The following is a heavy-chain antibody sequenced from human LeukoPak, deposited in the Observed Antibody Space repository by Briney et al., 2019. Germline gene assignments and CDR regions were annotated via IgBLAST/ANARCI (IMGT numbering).Heavy chain of an antibody. D-gene: IGHD1-26*01. CDR1: GGTFSSYA. CDR2: IIPILGIA. Sequence: SVKVSCKVSGGTFSSYAISWVRQAPGQGLEWMGRIIPILGIANYAQKFQGRVTITADKSTSTAYMELSSLRSEDTAVYYCARGSGSYLDYWGQGTLVTVSS. J-gene: IGHJ4*02. CDR3: ARGSGSYLDY. V-gene: IGHV1-69*04.